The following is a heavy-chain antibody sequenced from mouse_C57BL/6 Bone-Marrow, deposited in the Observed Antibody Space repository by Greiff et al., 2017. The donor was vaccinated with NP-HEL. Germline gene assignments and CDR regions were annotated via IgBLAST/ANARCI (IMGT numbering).Heavy chain of an antibody. CDR3: ASLITTAPWFAY. Sequence: DVKLVESGGGLVKPGGSLKLSCAASGFTFSSYAMSWVRQTPEKRLEWVATISDGGSYTYYPDNVKGRFTISRDNAKNNLYLQMSHLKSEDTAMYYCASLITTAPWFAYWGQGTLVTVSA. V-gene: IGHV5-4*03. CDR2: ISDGGSYT. CDR1: GFTFSSYA. D-gene: IGHD1-2*01. J-gene: IGHJ3*01.